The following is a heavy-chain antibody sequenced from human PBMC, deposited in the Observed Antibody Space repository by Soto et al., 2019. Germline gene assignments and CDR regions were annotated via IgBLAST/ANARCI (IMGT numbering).Heavy chain of an antibody. CDR3: ARDRRRLRDGDFSLGYVDY. CDR2: IIPIFGTA. J-gene: IGHJ4*02. D-gene: IGHD2-21*02. Sequence: QVQLVQSGAEVKKPGSSVKVSCKASGGTFSSYAISWVRQAPGQGLEWMGGIIPIFGTANYAQKFQGRVTITADESTSTAYMELSSLRSEDTAVYYCARDRRRLRDGDFSLGYVDYWGQGTLVTVSS. CDR1: GGTFSSYA. V-gene: IGHV1-69*01.